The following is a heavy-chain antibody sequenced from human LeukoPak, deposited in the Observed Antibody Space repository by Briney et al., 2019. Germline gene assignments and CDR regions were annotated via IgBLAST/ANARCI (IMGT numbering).Heavy chain of an antibody. CDR2: INHSGST. Sequence: PSETLSLTCAVYGGSFSGYYWSWIRQPPGKGLEWIGEINHSGSTNYNPSLKSRVTISVDTSKNQFSLRLSSVTAADTAVYYCAREGETVVPAATTWFDPWGQGTLVTVSS. V-gene: IGHV4-34*01. CDR3: AREGETVVPAATTWFDP. J-gene: IGHJ5*02. D-gene: IGHD2-2*01. CDR1: GGSFSGYY.